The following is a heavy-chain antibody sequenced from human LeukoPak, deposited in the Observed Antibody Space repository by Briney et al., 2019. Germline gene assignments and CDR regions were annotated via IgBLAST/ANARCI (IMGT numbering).Heavy chain of an antibody. CDR3: AKDSSSWYLGQLDY. CDR2: ISWNSGSI. CDR1: GFTFDDYA. V-gene: IGHV3-9*01. Sequence: GGSLRLSGAASGFTFDDYAMHWVRQAPGKGLEWVSGISWNSGSIGYADSVKGRFTISRDNAKNSLYLQMNSLRAEDTALYYCAKDSSSWYLGQLDYWGQGTLVTVSS. J-gene: IGHJ4*02. D-gene: IGHD6-13*01.